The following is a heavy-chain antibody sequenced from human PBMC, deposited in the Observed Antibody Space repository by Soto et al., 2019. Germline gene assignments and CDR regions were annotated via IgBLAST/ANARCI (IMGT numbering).Heavy chain of an antibody. D-gene: IGHD3-10*01. J-gene: IGHJ4*02. CDR1: GFTFSYYV. CDR3: ARGEVYGPGSHSYYFDY. Sequence: PGGSLRLSCAASGFTFSYYVMHWVRQAPGKGLEWVAFISYDGSNKYYADSVKGRCSISRDNSKNTLYLQMNSLRAEDTAVYYCARGEVYGPGSHSYYFDYWGQGTLVTVSS. CDR2: ISYDGSNK. V-gene: IGHV3-30-3*01.